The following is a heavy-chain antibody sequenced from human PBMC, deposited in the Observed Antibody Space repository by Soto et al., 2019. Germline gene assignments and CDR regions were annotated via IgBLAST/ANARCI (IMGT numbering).Heavy chain of an antibody. Sequence: PHPGKGLDWIGCIYYSGSTYYNPSLKSRGTISVDTSKNQFSLKLSSVTAADTAVYYCALTYFFFQAEDGIRDTVPVSAFLLNRSSDL. CDR2: IYYSGST. D-gene: IGHD3-9*01. J-gene: IGHJ2*01. V-gene: IGHV4-39*01. CDR3: ALTYFFFQAEDGIRDTVPVSAFLLNRSSDL.